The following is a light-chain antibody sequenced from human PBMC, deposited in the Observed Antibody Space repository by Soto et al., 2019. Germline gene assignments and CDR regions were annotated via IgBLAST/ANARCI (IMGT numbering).Light chain of an antibody. J-gene: IGKJ3*01. V-gene: IGKV3D-20*02. CDR2: DTS. CDR3: QQYNNWPFT. Sequence: EIVLMQSPGTLSLSPGEGATLSCRASQSVNNNYLAWYQQRPGQAPTVLIFDTSRRATGVPDRFSGSGSGTDFTLRISRVEPDDFAVYYCQQYNNWPFTFGPGTKVDIK. CDR1: QSVNNNY.